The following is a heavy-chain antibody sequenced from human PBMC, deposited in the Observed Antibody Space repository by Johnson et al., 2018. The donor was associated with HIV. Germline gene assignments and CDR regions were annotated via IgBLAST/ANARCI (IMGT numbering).Heavy chain of an antibody. CDR3: AKAIASGDTNGGTLDI. D-gene: IGHD2-8*01. J-gene: IGHJ3*02. CDR1: GFTFDDYA. V-gene: IGHV3-43D*03. CDR2: INWDGDST. Sequence: VQLVESGGGVVQPGRSLRLSCAASGFTFDDYAMHWVRQAPGKGLEWVSLINWDGDSTYYADSVKGRFTISRDNSKNSLYLQMNSLRPEDTGLYYCAKAIASGDTNGGTLDIWGQGTMVTVSS.